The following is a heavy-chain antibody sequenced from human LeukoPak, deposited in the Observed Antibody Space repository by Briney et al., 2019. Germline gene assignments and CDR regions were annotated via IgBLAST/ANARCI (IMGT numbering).Heavy chain of an antibody. Sequence: PSETLSLTCTVSGGSMNSYYWSWIRQPPGKGLEWIGYIYYSGSTKYNPSLKSRVTISVDTSKNQFSLKLNSVTPADTAVYYCARTRYTSAWSFDYWGQGTLVTVSS. CDR2: IYYSGST. CDR3: ARTRYTSAWSFDY. V-gene: IGHV4-59*01. J-gene: IGHJ4*02. CDR1: GGSMNSYY. D-gene: IGHD6-19*01.